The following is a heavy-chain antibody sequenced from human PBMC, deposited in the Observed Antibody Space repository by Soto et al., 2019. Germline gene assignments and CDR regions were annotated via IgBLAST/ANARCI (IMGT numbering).Heavy chain of an antibody. Sequence: SVKVSCNSSVCTFISYAISWVRQAPGQGLEWMGGISPIFGTANYAQKFQGRVTITADESTITAYMELSSPRSEETAVYYCSRSFDWSFEEPYGMDVSGQGTTVTVPS. CDR3: SRSFDWSFEEPYGMDV. V-gene: IGHV1-69*13. CDR1: VCTFISYA. J-gene: IGHJ6*02. D-gene: IGHD3-9*01. CDR2: ISPIFGTA.